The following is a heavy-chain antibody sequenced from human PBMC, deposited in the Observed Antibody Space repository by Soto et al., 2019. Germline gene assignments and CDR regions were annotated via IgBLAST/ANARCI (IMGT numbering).Heavy chain of an antibody. V-gene: IGHV3-30-3*01. CDR3: ARDPSGRCSGGSCYSGWFDP. D-gene: IGHD2-15*01. CDR2: ISYDGSNK. CDR1: GFTFSSYA. J-gene: IGHJ5*02. Sequence: QVQLVESGGGVVQPGRSLRLSCAASGFTFSSYAMHWVRQAPGKGLEWVAVISYDGSNKYYADSVKGRFTISRDNSKNTLYLQMNSLRAEDTAVYYCARDPSGRCSGGSCYSGWFDPWGQGTLVTVSS.